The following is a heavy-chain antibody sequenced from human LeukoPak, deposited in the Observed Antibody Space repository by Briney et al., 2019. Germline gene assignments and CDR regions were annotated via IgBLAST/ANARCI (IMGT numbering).Heavy chain of an antibody. CDR1: GFTFKNYA. V-gene: IGHV3-23*01. CDR2: ISGSGSNT. Sequence: PGESLRLSCAASGFTFKNYAMNWVRQAPGKGLEWVSAISGSGSNTYYADSVKGRFTISRDNSKNTLHLQMNGLKAEDTAVYYCTKDYCSGASCPFDCWGQGTLVTVSS. D-gene: IGHD2-15*01. CDR3: TKDYCSGASCPFDC. J-gene: IGHJ4*02.